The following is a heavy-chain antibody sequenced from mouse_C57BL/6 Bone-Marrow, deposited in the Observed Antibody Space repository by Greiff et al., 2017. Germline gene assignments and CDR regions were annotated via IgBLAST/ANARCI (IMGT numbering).Heavy chain of an antibody. CDR2: TFYSGIT. J-gene: IGHJ4*01. Sequence: EVKLVESGPSLVRPSQTLSLTCTVTGFSINSDCYWIWIRQFPGNKLEYIGYTFYSGITYYNPSLESRTYITRDTSKNQFSLKLSSVTTEDTATYYCARGGNYGSSYDAMDYWGQGTSVTVSS. D-gene: IGHD1-1*01. CDR1: GFSINSDCY. CDR3: ARGGNYGSSYDAMDY. V-gene: IGHV3-3*01.